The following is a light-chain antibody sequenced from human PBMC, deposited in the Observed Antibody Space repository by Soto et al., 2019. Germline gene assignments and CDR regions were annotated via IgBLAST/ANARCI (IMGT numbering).Light chain of an antibody. V-gene: IGLV2-8*01. Sequence: QSALTQPPSASGSPGQSVTISCTGTSSDVGAYNYVSWYQQRPVKAPKLMIYEVTKRPSGVPDRFSGSKSGNTASLTVSGLQAEDEADYYCSSYAKTISVVFGGGTKLTVL. CDR2: EVT. J-gene: IGLJ2*01. CDR1: SSDVGAYNY. CDR3: SSYAKTISVV.